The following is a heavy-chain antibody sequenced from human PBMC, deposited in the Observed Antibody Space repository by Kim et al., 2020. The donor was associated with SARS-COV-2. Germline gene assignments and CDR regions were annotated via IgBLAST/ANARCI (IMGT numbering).Heavy chain of an antibody. J-gene: IGHJ4*02. D-gene: IGHD3-9*01. CDR2: ISSSGSTI. V-gene: IGHV3-11*01. CDR3: ARELPVLRYFDWLPTWGGPPDY. CDR1: GFTFSDYY. Sequence: GGSLRLSCAASGFTFSDYYMSWIRQAPGKGLEWVSYISSSGSTIYYADSVKGRFTISRDNAKNSLYLQMNSLRAEDTAVYYCARELPVLRYFDWLPTWGGPPDYWGQGTLVTVSS.